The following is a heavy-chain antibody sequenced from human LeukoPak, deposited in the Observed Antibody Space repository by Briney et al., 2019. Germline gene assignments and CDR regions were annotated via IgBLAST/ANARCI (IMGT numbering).Heavy chain of an antibody. CDR3: ARGITSSWTPFDY. J-gene: IGHJ4*02. V-gene: IGHV4-38-2*02. D-gene: IGHD6-13*01. CDR2: IYHSGST. CDR1: GYSINSSYY. Sequence: SETLSLTCSVSGYSINSSYYWGWIRQPPGKGLEWIGEIYHSGSTNYNPSLKSRVTTSVDKSKNQFSLKLSSVTAADTAVYYCARGITSSWTPFDYWGQGTLVTVSS.